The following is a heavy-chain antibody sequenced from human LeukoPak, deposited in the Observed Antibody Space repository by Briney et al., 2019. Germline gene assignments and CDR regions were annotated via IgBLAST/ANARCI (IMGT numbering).Heavy chain of an antibody. CDR2: ISSSGSTI. CDR3: ARAKIRWLLKYYFDY. D-gene: IGHD4-17*01. V-gene: IGHV3-48*03. Sequence: PGGSLRLSCAASGFTFSSYEMNWVRQAPGKGLEWVSYISSSGSTIYYADSVKGRFTISRDNAKNSLYLQMNSLRAEDTAVYYCARAKIRWLLKYYFDYWGQGTLVTVSS. J-gene: IGHJ4*02. CDR1: GFTFSSYE.